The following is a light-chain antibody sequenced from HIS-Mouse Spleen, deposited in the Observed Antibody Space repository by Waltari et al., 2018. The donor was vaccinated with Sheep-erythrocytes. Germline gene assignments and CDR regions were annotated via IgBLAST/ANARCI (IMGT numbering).Light chain of an antibody. Sequence: QSALTQPPSASGSPGPSVTISCTGTSRDGGGYNYVSWYQQHPGKAPKLMIYEVSKRPSGVPDRFSGSKSGNTASLTVSGLQAEDEADYYCSSYAGSNNWVFGGGTKLTVL. CDR1: SRDGGGYNY. J-gene: IGLJ3*02. V-gene: IGLV2-8*01. CDR2: EVS. CDR3: SSYAGSNNWV.